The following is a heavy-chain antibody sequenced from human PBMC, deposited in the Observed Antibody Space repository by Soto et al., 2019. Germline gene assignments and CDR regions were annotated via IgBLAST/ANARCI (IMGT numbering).Heavy chain of an antibody. J-gene: IGHJ4*02. CDR3: AHRPSGWYLFDY. V-gene: IGHV5-10-1*01. D-gene: IGHD6-19*01. CDR1: GYSFAGYW. Sequence: GESLKISCKGSGYSFAGYWITWVRQKPGKGLEWMGRIDPSDSQTYYSPSFRGHVTISATKSITTVFLQWSSLRASDTATYYCAHRPSGWYLFDYWGQGTLVTVSS. CDR2: IDPSDSQT.